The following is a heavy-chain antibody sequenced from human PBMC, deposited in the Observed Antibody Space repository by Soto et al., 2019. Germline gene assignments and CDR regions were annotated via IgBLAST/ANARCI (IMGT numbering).Heavy chain of an antibody. Sequence: ASVKVSCKASGYTFTSYGISWVRQAPGQGLEWMGWISAYNGNTNYAQKLQGRVTMTTDTSTSTAYMELRSLRSDDTAVYYCARVRTIFRVVIMEDGMDVWGQGTTVIVSS. CDR1: GYTFTSYG. CDR2: ISAYNGNT. CDR3: ARVRTIFRVVIMEDGMDV. J-gene: IGHJ6*01. V-gene: IGHV1-18*01. D-gene: IGHD3-3*01.